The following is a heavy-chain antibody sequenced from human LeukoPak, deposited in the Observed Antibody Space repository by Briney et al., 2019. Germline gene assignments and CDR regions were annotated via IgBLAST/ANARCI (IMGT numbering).Heavy chain of an antibody. V-gene: IGHV1-18*01. CDR3: ARVVELGHAFDI. J-gene: IGHJ3*02. CDR2: ISPYNGNT. CDR1: GYTFTSYG. Sequence: GASVKVSCKPSGYTFTSYGISWVRQAPGQGLEWMGWISPYNGNTNYAQKIQGRVTMTTDTSTSTAYMELRSLRSDDTAVYYCARVVELGHAFDIWGQGTMVTVSS. D-gene: IGHD3-16*01.